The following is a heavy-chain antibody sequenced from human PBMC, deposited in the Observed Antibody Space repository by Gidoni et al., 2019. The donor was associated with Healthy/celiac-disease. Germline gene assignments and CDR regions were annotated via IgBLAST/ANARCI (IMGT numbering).Heavy chain of an antibody. CDR3: ARDRGLRYFDWYGAFDI. J-gene: IGHJ3*02. Sequence: QVQLVASGGGVVQPGRSLRLSCAASGFTFSSYAMHWVRQAPGKGLEWVAVISYDGSNKYYADAVKGRFTISRDNSKNTLYLQMNSLRAEDTAVYYCARDRGLRYFDWYGAFDIWGQGTMVTVSS. D-gene: IGHD3-9*01. CDR2: ISYDGSNK. V-gene: IGHV3-30-3*01. CDR1: GFTFSSYA.